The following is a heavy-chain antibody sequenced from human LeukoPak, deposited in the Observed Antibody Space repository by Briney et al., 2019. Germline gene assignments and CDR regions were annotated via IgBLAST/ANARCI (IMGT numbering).Heavy chain of an antibody. CDR1: GFTVSSNY. CDR3: ARDQSIRAYYFYYGMDV. D-gene: IGHD2-21*01. V-gene: IGHV3-53*01. Sequence: GSLRLSCAASGFTVSSNYMSWVRQAPGKGLEWVSVIYSGGSTYYADSVKGRFTISRDNSKNTLYLQMNSLRAEDTAVYYCARDQSIRAYYFYYGMDVWGQGTTVTVSS. J-gene: IGHJ6*02. CDR2: IYSGGST.